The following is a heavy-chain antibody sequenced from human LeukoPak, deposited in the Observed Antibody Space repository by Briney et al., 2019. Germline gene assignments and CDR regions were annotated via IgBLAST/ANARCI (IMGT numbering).Heavy chain of an antibody. J-gene: IGHJ4*02. V-gene: IGHV1-8*03. Sequence: ASVKVSCKTSGYTFTNYDINWVRQATGQGLEWMGWMNPNSGNTDYAQEFQGRVTITRNTSISTAYMELSSLRSEDTAVYYCARGWYTGWYSDWGQGTLVTVSS. CDR1: GYTFTNYD. D-gene: IGHD6-19*01. CDR2: MNPNSGNT. CDR3: ARGWYTGWYSD.